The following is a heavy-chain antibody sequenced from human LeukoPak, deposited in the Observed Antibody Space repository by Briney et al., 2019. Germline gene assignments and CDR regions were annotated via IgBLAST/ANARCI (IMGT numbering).Heavy chain of an antibody. CDR1: GGSINSDY. CDR2: IYHSGST. CDR3: ARVGGMTTINNAAFDI. D-gene: IGHD5-24*01. Sequence: SETLSLACSVSGGSINSDYWNWIRQPPGKGLEWIGYIYHSGSTNYNPSLKSRVTISIDKSKKQFSLKLISVTAADTAIYYCARVGGMTTINNAAFDIWGQGTMVTVSS. J-gene: IGHJ3*02. V-gene: IGHV4-59*01.